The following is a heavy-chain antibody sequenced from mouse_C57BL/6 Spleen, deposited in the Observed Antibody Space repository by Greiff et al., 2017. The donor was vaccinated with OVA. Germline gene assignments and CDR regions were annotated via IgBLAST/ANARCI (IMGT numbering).Heavy chain of an antibody. D-gene: IGHD1-3*01. CDR2: INPSTGGT. V-gene: IGHV1-43*01. CDR1: GYSFTGYY. Sequence: DVKLVESGPELVKPGASVKISCKASGYSFTGYYMHWVKQSSEKSLEWIGEINPSTGGTSYNQKFKGKATLTVDKSSSTAYMQLKSLTSEDSAVYYCARYIWFAYWGQGTLVTVSA. CDR3: ARYIWFAY. J-gene: IGHJ3*01.